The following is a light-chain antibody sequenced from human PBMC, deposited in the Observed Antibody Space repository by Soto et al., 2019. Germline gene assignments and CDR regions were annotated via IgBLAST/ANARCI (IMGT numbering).Light chain of an antibody. CDR1: QTVSRY. J-gene: IGKJ4*01. CDR3: QQRSTWPFLT. CDR2: YAS. V-gene: IGKV3-11*01. Sequence: VLTQSPATLSLSPGERATLSCRASQTVSRYLAWYQQKPGQAPRLLIYYASNRATGIPARFSGSGSGTDSTLTISSLEPEDFAVYYCQQRSTWPFLTFGGGTKVEI.